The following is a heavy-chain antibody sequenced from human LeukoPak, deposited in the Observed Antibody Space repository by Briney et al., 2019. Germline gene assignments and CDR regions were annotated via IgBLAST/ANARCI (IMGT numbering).Heavy chain of an antibody. CDR2: INHSGST. V-gene: IGHV4-34*01. D-gene: IGHD3-22*01. J-gene: IGHJ4*02. Sequence: SETLSLTCAVYGGSFSGYYWSWIRQPPGKGLEWIGEINHSGSTNYNPSLKSRVTISVDTSKNQFSLKLSSVTAADTAVYYCARGLGYYYDSSGRIFDYWGQGTLVTVSS. CDR3: ARGLGYYYDSSGRIFDY. CDR1: GGSFSGYY.